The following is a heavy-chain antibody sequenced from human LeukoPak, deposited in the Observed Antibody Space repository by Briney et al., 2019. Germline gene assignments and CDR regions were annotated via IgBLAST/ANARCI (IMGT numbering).Heavy chain of an antibody. Sequence: GGSLRLSCAASGFTLSSYAMSWVRQGPGKGLEWVSAISVSGNTYHADSVKGRFTISRDSSKNTLYLQMNSLRAGDAAVYYCAKFALRYCSGGSCHPFDYWGQGTLVTVSS. V-gene: IGHV3-23*01. D-gene: IGHD2-15*01. CDR3: AKFALRYCSGGSCHPFDY. CDR2: ISVSGNT. J-gene: IGHJ4*02. CDR1: GFTLSSYA.